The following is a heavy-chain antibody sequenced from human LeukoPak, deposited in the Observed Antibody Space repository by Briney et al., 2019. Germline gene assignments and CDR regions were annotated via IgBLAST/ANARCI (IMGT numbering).Heavy chain of an antibody. CDR2: IYYSGST. D-gene: IGHD4-17*01. CDR1: GVSISSYY. Sequence: SETLSLTCTVSGVSISSYYWSWIRQPPGKGLEWIGYIYYSGSTNYNPSLKSRVTISVDTSKNQFSLKLSSVTAADTAVYYCARRGVTTKTFDYWGQGTLVTVSS. V-gene: IGHV4-59*01. CDR3: ARRGVTTKTFDY. J-gene: IGHJ4*02.